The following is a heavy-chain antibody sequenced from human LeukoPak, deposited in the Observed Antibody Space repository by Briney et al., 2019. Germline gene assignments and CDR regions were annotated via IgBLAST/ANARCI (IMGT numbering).Heavy chain of an antibody. D-gene: IGHD4-23*01. CDR3: ASYRGAFFQH. Sequence: SETLSLTCAVYGGSFSGYYWSWIRQPPGKGLEWIGEINHSGSTNYKPSLKSRVTISVDTSKNQFSLKLSSVTAADTAVHYCASYRGAFFQHWGQGTLVTVSS. V-gene: IGHV4-34*01. CDR2: INHSGST. CDR1: GGSFSGYY. J-gene: IGHJ1*01.